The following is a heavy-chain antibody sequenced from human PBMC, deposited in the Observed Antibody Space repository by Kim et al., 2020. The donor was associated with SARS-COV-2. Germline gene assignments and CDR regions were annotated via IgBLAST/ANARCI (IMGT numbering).Heavy chain of an antibody. J-gene: IGHJ3*02. CDR3: ATETRGATRNAFDI. Sequence: SETLSLTCTVSGGSISSYYWSWIRQPPGKGLEWIGYIYYSGSTNYNPSLKSRVTISVDTSKNQFSLKLSSVTAADTAVYYCATETRGATRNAFDIWGQGTMVTVSS. CDR2: IYYSGST. V-gene: IGHV4-59*01. CDR1: GGSISSYY. D-gene: IGHD1-26*01.